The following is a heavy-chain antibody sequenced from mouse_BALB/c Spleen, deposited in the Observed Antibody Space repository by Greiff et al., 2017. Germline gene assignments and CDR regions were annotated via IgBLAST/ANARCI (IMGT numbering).Heavy chain of an antibody. D-gene: IGHD1-1*01. Sequence: EVQVVESGGGLVQPGGSRKLSCAASGFTFSSFGMHWVRQAPEKGLEWVAYISSGSSTIYYADTVKGRFTISRDNPKNTLFLQMTSLRSEDTAMYYCARSGDYYGSTYWYFDVWGAGTTVTVSS. V-gene: IGHV5-17*02. J-gene: IGHJ1*01. CDR3: ARSGDYYGSTYWYFDV. CDR1: GFTFSSFG. CDR2: ISSGSSTI.